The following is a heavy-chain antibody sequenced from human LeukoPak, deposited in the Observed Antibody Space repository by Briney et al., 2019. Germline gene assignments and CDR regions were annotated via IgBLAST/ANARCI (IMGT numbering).Heavy chain of an antibody. CDR1: GGSFSGYY. CDR3: AREGRVRSDTAYDY. J-gene: IGHJ4*02. V-gene: IGHV4-34*01. CDR2: INHSGST. Sequence: KPSETLSLTCPVYGGSFSGYYWSWIRQPPGKGLEWIGEINHSGSTNYNPSLKSRVTISVDTSKNQFSLKLSSVTAADTAVYYCAREGRVRSDTAYDYWGQGTLVTVSP. D-gene: IGHD5-18*01.